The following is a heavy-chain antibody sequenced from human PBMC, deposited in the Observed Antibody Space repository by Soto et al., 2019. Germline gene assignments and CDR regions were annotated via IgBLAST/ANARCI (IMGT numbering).Heavy chain of an antibody. CDR3: VKERSGHSYADS. D-gene: IGHD5-18*01. CDR2: ISDSGDRT. CDR1: GFTFSNYA. J-gene: IGHJ4*02. Sequence: EVQLLQSGGGLVQPGGSLRLSCAASGFTFSNYAMSWLRQPPGKGLEWVSAISDSGDRTYYAASVKGRFTISRDNSKNTLYLQMNSLRAEDSAVYYCVKERSGHSYADSWGQGTLVTVSS. V-gene: IGHV3-23*01.